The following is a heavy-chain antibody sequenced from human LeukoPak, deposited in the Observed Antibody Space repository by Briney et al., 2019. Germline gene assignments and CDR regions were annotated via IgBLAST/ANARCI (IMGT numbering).Heavy chain of an antibody. CDR3: ARVRVVDTAMVGYYYYGMDV. CDR1: GGSFSGYY. Sequence: TSETLSLTCAVYGGSFSGYYWSWIRQPPGKGLEWIGEINHSGSTNYNPSLKSRVTISVDTSKNRFSLKLSSVTAADTAVYYCARVRVVDTAMVGYYYYGMDVWGQGTTVTVSS. CDR2: INHSGST. V-gene: IGHV4-34*01. J-gene: IGHJ6*02. D-gene: IGHD5-18*01.